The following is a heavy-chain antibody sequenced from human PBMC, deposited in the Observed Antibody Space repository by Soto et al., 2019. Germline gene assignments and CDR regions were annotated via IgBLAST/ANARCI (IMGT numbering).Heavy chain of an antibody. Sequence: SETLSLTCTVSGGSISSYYWSWIRQPPGKGLEWIGYIYYSGSTNYNPSPKSRVTISVDTSKNQFSLKLSSVTAADTAVYYCAGASIATRGPFDYWGQGTLVNVSS. D-gene: IGHD6-6*01. J-gene: IGHJ4*02. CDR2: IYYSGST. V-gene: IGHV4-59*01. CDR1: GGSISSYY. CDR3: AGASIATRGPFDY.